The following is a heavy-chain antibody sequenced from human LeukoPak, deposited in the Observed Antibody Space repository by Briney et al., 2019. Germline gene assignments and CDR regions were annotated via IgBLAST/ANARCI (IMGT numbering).Heavy chain of an antibody. D-gene: IGHD5-12*01. J-gene: IGHJ4*02. Sequence: ASETLSLTCAVYGGSFCGYYWSWIRKPPGKGLEWIGEINQSGSTTYNPSLKSRVTISVDKSKNQFSLKLSSVTAADTTVYYCARRIERLGFDYWGQGTLVTVSS. V-gene: IGHV4-34*01. CDR2: INQSGST. CDR1: GGSFCGYY. CDR3: ARRIERLGFDY.